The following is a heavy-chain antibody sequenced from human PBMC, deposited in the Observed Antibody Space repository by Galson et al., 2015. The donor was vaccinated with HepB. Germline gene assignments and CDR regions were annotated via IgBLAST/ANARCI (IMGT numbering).Heavy chain of an antibody. J-gene: IGHJ4*02. D-gene: IGHD6-19*01. CDR1: GGSISSSSYY. V-gene: IGHV4-39*01. Sequence: LSLTCTVSGGSISSSSYYWGWIRQPPGKGLEWIGSIYYSGSTYYNPSLKSRVTISVDTSKNQFSLKLSSVTAADTAVYYCAINGIAVAGTVAGYDYWGQGTLVTVSS. CDR2: IYYSGST. CDR3: AINGIAVAGTVAGYDY.